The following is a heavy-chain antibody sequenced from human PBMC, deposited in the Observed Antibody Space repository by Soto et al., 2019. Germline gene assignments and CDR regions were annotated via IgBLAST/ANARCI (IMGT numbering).Heavy chain of an antibody. CDR1: GGSISDYY. Sequence: SETLSLTCTVSGGSISDYYWSWIRQPPGKGLEWIGYIYYSGSTNYNPSLTSRVTISVDTSKHQFSLKLRSVTAADTAVYYCARDVGSRTYLLNVWGQATQVT. CDR2: IYYSGST. J-gene: IGHJ4*02. V-gene: IGHV4-59*01. CDR3: ARDVGSRTYLLNV. D-gene: IGHD3-10*01.